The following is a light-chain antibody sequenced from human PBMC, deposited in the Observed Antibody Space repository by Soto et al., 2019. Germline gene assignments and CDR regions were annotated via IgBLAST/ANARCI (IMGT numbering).Light chain of an antibody. CDR3: QQSYSTSWT. J-gene: IGKJ1*01. CDR2: SAS. Sequence: DIQMTQSPSSLSASVGDRVTITCRASQSISSYLNWYQQKPGKAPKLLIYSASSLRSGIPSRFSGSGSGTEFTLTISNLQPEDFATYYCQQSYSTSWTFGQGTKVDIK. CDR1: QSISSY. V-gene: IGKV1-39*01.